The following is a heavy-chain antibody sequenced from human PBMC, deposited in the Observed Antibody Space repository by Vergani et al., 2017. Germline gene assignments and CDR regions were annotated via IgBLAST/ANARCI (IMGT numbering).Heavy chain of an antibody. CDR3: ARDRSTRDFVVRRYYYYYYMDV. D-gene: IGHD2-21*01. J-gene: IGHJ6*03. Sequence: QVQLVESGGGLVKPGGSLRLSCAASGFTFSDYYMSWIRPAPGKGLEWVSYISSSGSTIYYADSVKGRFTISRDNAKNSLYLQMNSLRVEDTAVYYCARDRSTRDFVVRRYYYYYYMDVWGKGTTVTVSS. CDR2: ISSSGSTI. CDR1: GFTFSDYY. V-gene: IGHV3-11*01.